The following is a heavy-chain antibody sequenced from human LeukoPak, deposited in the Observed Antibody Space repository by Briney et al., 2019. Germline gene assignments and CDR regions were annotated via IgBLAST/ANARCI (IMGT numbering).Heavy chain of an antibody. Sequence: ASVKVSCKASGGTFSSYAISWVRQAPGQGLEWMGGIIPIFGTANYAQKFQGRVTITADESTSTAYMELSSLRSEDTAVYYCTSTVTASPPIDYWGQGTLVTVSS. CDR2: IIPIFGTA. V-gene: IGHV1-69*13. D-gene: IGHD4-17*01. J-gene: IGHJ4*02. CDR3: TSTVTASPPIDY. CDR1: GGTFSSYA.